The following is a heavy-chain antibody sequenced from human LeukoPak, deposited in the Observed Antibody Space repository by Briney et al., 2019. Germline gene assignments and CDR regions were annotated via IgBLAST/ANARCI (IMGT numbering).Heavy chain of an antibody. Sequence: GGSLRLSCAASGFTFSSYAMHWVRQAPGKGLEWVSSISSSSSYIFYADSVKGRFTISRDNAKNSLYLQMNSLRAEDTAVYHCASSDYGGFDYWGQGTLVTVSS. CDR3: ASSDYGGFDY. D-gene: IGHD4-17*01. CDR2: ISSSSSYI. CDR1: GFTFSSYA. J-gene: IGHJ4*02. V-gene: IGHV3-21*01.